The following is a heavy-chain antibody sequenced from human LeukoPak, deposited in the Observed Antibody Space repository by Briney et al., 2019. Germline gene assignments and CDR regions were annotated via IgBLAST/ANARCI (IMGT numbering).Heavy chain of an antibody. CDR1: GYTFTSYG. CDR2: FDPEDGET. V-gene: IGHV1-24*01. Sequence: ASVKVSCKASGYTFTSYGISWVRQAPGQGLEWMGGFDPEDGETIYAQKFQGRVTMTEDTSTDTAYMELSSLRSEDTAVYYCATPYYYDSSGYYYFDYWGQGTLVTVSS. J-gene: IGHJ4*02. D-gene: IGHD3-22*01. CDR3: ATPYYYDSSGYYYFDY.